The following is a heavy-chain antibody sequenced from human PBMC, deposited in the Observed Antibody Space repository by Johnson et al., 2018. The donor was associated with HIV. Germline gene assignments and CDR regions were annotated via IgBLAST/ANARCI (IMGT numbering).Heavy chain of an antibody. D-gene: IGHD3-22*01. CDR2: ISYDGSNK. Sequence: QVQLVESGGGVVQPGGSLRLSCAASGFTFSSYGMHWVRQAPGKGLEWVAVISYDGSNKYYADSVKGRFTISRDNSKNTLYLQMNSLRAEDTAVYYCAKDLSDSSGYHDAFDIWGQGTMVTVSS. V-gene: IGHV3-30*19. J-gene: IGHJ3*02. CDR3: AKDLSDSSGYHDAFDI. CDR1: GFTFSSYG.